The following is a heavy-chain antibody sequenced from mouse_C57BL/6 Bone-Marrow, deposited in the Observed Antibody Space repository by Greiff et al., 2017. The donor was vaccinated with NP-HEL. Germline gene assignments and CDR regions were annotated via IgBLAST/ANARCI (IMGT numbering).Heavy chain of an antibody. CDR3: TTERGYDKDYYFDY. CDR2: IDPENGDT. J-gene: IGHJ2*01. Sequence: EVQLQQSGAELVRPGASVKLSCTASGFNIKDDYMHWVKQRPEQGLEWIGWIDPENGDTEYASKFQGKATITADTSSNTAYLQLSSLTSEDTAVYYCTTERGYDKDYYFDYWGQGTTLTVSS. D-gene: IGHD2-2*01. CDR1: GFNIKDDY. V-gene: IGHV14-4*01.